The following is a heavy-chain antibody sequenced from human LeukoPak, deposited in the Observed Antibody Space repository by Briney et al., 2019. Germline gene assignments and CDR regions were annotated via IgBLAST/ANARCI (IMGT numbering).Heavy chain of an antibody. D-gene: IGHD6-13*01. CDR1: GFTFSTSG. CDR2: LQYDGTEK. CDR3: ARESSSIAIGALDS. V-gene: IGHV3-30*02. Sequence: GGSLRLSCTPSGFTFSTSGMHWVRQAPGKGLEWVGFLQYDGTEKYYADSVRGRFTISRDNSKNTLYLQMDSLRAEDTAVYYCARESSSIAIGALDSWGQGTLVIVSS. J-gene: IGHJ4*02.